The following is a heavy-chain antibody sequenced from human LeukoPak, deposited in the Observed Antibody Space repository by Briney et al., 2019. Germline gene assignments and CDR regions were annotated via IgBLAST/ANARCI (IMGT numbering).Heavy chain of an antibody. CDR1: GYTFTSYG. V-gene: IGHV1-18*01. J-gene: IGHJ4*02. D-gene: IGHD3-22*01. Sequence: ASVKVSCKASGYTFTSYGISWVRQAPGQGLEWMGWISAYNGNTNYAQKLQGRVTMTTDTSTSTAYMELRSLRSDDTAVYYCARAPTYYYDSSGYSDYGGQGTLVTVSS. CDR2: ISAYNGNT. CDR3: ARAPTYYYDSSGYSDY.